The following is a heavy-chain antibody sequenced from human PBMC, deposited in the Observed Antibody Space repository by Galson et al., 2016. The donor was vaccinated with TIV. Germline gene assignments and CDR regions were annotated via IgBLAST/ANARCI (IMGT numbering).Heavy chain of an antibody. D-gene: IGHD3-22*01. CDR3: ARGRGNYYDGSAYYFNY. J-gene: IGHJ4*02. CDR1: GGSLGDYY. CDR2: ISHSGST. V-gene: IGHV4-34*01. Sequence: GGSLGDYYWSWIRQPPGKGLEWIGEISHSGSTYYNPSLKSRVTISIDTSKNQFSLKLSSVTAADTAVYYCARGRGNYYDGSAYYFNYWGQGTLVTVSS.